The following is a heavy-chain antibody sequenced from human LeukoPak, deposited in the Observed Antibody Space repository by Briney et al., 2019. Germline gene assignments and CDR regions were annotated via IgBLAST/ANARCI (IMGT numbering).Heavy chain of an antibody. V-gene: IGHV3-30*02. J-gene: IGHJ5*02. CDR2: IRYDGSNK. CDR1: GFTFSSYG. CDR3: AKDPGGTIFGVVPPGWFDP. D-gene: IGHD3-3*01. Sequence: GGSLRLSCAASGFTFSSYGMHWVRQAPGKGLEWVAFIRYDGSNKYYADSVKGRFTISRDNSKNTLYLQMNSLRAEDTAVYYCAKDPGGTIFGVVPPGWFDPWGQGTLVTVSS.